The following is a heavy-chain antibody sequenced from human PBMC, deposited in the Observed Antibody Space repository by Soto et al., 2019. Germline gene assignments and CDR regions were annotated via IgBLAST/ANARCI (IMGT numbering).Heavy chain of an antibody. J-gene: IGHJ4*02. D-gene: IGHD6-13*01. V-gene: IGHV4-59*01. CDR2: VYNSGAT. CDR1: GDSINSYY. CDR3: ARGYSSNWFRVDY. Sequence: PSETLSLTCTVSGDSINSYYWTWIRQPPGKGLDWSGFVYNSGATDYTPSLRSRLTISLAASKNQFSLNLNSVTAADTAAYYCARGYSSNWFRVDYWGQGSLVTVSS.